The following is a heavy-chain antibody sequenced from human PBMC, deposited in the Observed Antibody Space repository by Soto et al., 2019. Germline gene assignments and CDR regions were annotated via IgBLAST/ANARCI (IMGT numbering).Heavy chain of an antibody. V-gene: IGHV4-39*01. Sequence: LSLTCTVSGGSISSSSYYWGWIRQPPGKGLEWIGSIYYSGSTYYNPSLKSRVTISVDTSKNQFSLKLSSVTAADTAVYYCAATRRFGDHVFDPWGQGTLVTVSS. J-gene: IGHJ5*02. CDR3: AATRRFGDHVFDP. CDR1: GGSISSSSYY. CDR2: IYYSGST. D-gene: IGHD3-10*01.